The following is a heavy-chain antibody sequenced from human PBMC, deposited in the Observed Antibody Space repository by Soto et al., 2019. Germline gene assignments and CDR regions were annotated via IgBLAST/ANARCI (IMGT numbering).Heavy chain of an antibody. J-gene: IGHJ6*03. CDR2: IIPILGIA. CDR3: ARDEAPARSGYFGTAYYYMDV. V-gene: IGHV1-69*04. D-gene: IGHD3-3*01. CDR1: GGTFSSYT. Sequence: ASVKVSCKASGGTFSSYTISWVRQAPGQGLEWMGRIIPILGIANYAQKFQGRVTITADKSTSTAYMELSSLRSEDTAVYYCARDEAPARSGYFGTAYYYMDVWGKGTTVTVSS.